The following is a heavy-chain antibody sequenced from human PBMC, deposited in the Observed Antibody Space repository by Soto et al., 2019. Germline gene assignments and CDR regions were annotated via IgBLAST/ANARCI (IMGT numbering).Heavy chain of an antibody. D-gene: IGHD2-21*01. CDR1: GGTFSSYS. V-gene: IGHV1-69*02. CDR3: ARGGAVFVQGSVDRHNLCAP. Sequence: QVQLVQSGAEVKKPGSSVKVSCEASGGTFSSYSFSWVRQAPGQGLEWMGRVVPILGMANYAQKFQGRVTSAADKCTRTPYMEMRSLSSDDTAVCYGARGGAVFVQGSVDRHNLCAPWGQGTLVTVSS. CDR2: VVPILGMA. J-gene: IGHJ5*02.